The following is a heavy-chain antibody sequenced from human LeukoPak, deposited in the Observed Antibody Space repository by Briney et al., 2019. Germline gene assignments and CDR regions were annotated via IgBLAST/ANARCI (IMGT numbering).Heavy chain of an antibody. Sequence: GGSLRLSCAASGFIFSNYGMNWVRQAPGKGLEWVAVIWYDGSKKYYADSVKGRFTISRDSSKNTLYLQMNSLRAEDTAVYYCARVLGSYYDSSGDADFDYWGQGTLVTVSS. CDR3: ARVLGSYYDSSGDADFDY. V-gene: IGHV3-33*01. CDR1: GFIFSNYG. CDR2: IWYDGSKK. D-gene: IGHD3-22*01. J-gene: IGHJ4*02.